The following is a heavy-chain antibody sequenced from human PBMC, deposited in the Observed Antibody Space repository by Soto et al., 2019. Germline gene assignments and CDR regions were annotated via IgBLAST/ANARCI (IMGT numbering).Heavy chain of an antibody. CDR1: GGTFSSYT. V-gene: IGHV1-69*02. Sequence: GASVKVSCKASGGTFSSYTISWVRQAPGQGLEWMGRIIPILGIANYAQKFQDRVTITADKSTNTVYLELRSLKSDDTAIYYCARVRLRGYDSSGFYSWGQGTMVPVSS. CDR3: ARVRLRGYDSSGFYS. J-gene: IGHJ4*02. CDR2: IIPILGIA. D-gene: IGHD3-22*01.